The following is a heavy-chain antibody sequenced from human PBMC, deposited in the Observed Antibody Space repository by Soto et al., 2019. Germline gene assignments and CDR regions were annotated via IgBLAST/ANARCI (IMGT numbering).Heavy chain of an antibody. D-gene: IGHD2-2*01. J-gene: IGHJ1*01. CDR3: AFTLASGTHIQH. V-gene: IGHV4-59*01. CDR1: GGSISSYY. CDR2: IYYSGRT. Sequence: QVQLQESGPGLVKPSETLSLTCTVSGGSISSYYWSWIRQPPGKGLEWIGYIYYSGRTNYNPSLKSRVTISVDTSKNQFSLKLSSVTAADTAVYYCAFTLASGTHIQHWGQGTLVTVSS.